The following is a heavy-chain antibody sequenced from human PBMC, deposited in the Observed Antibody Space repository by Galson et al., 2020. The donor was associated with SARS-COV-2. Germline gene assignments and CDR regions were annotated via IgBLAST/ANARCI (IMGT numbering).Heavy chain of an antibody. V-gene: IGHV1-2*02. J-gene: IGHJ3*02. D-gene: IGHD3-22*01. CDR1: GYTFTGYY. CDR3: ATTYYYDSSAHGYAFDI. CDR2: INPNSGGT. Sequence: ASVKVSCKASGYTFTGYYMHWVRQAPGQGLEWMGWINPNSGGTNYAQKFQGRVTMTRDTSISTAYMELSRLRSDDTAVYYCATTYYYDSSAHGYAFDIWGQGTMVTVSS.